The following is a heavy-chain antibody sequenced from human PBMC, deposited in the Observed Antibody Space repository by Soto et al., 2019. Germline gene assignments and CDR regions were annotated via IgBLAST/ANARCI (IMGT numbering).Heavy chain of an antibody. V-gene: IGHV3-66*01. CDR1: GFIVSNTY. J-gene: IGHJ4*02. Sequence: GSLRLSCAASGFIVSNTYMSWVRQAPGKGLEWVSFIYSGGSTFYADSVKGRFTVSRDSSTNMLYLQMYSLTVEDAAVYYCTKDRVPDGIYSFDYWGQGALVTVSS. CDR2: IYSGGST. D-gene: IGHD2-15*01. CDR3: TKDRVPDGIYSFDY.